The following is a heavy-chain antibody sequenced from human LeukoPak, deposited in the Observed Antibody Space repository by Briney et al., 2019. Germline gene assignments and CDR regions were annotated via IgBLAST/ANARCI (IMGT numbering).Heavy chain of an antibody. CDR2: HT. V-gene: IGHV3-33*01. D-gene: IGHD1-26*01. CDR3: ARDGVRGVGATKTDY. Sequence: HTYYGESVKGRFTISRDNSQNTVYLQMNSLRAEDTALYYCARDGVRGVGATKTDYWGQGTLVTVSS. J-gene: IGHJ4*02.